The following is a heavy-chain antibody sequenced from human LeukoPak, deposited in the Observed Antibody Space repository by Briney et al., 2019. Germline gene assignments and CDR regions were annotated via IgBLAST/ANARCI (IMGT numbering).Heavy chain of an antibody. J-gene: IGHJ4*02. V-gene: IGHV4-61*02. CDR2: IYTSGST. CDR1: GGSISSGSYY. Sequence: SETLSLTCTVSGGSISSGSYYWSWIRQPAGKGLEWIGRIYTSGSTNYNPSLKSRVTISVDTSKNQFSLKLSSVTAADTAVYYCARDQVSGSSGFDYWGQGTLVTVSS. D-gene: IGHD3-10*01. CDR3: ARDQVSGSSGFDY.